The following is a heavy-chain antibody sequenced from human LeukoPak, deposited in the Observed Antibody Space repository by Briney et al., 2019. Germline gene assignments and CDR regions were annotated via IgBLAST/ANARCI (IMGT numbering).Heavy chain of an antibody. V-gene: IGHV3-20*04. Sequence: GGSLRLSCAASGFTFDDYGMSWVRHAPGKELEWVSGINWNGGSTGYADSVKGRFTISRDNAKNSLYLQMNSLRAEDTAVYYCARGNGMVAAHYFDYWGQGTLVTVSS. J-gene: IGHJ4*02. CDR1: GFTFDDYG. D-gene: IGHD2-15*01. CDR2: INWNGGST. CDR3: ARGNGMVAAHYFDY.